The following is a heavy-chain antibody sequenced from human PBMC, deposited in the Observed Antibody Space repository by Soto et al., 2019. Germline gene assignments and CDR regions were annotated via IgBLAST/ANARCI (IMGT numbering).Heavy chain of an antibody. CDR2: INAGNGNT. V-gene: IGHV1-3*01. D-gene: IGHD6-19*01. J-gene: IGHJ4*02. Sequence: ASVKVSCKASGYTFTSYAMHWVRQAPGQRLEWMGWINAGNGNTKYSQEFQGRVTITRDTSASTAYMELSSLRSEDTAVYYCASAYSSGWYVLVYWGQGTLVTVSS. CDR1: GYTFTSYA. CDR3: ASAYSSGWYVLVY.